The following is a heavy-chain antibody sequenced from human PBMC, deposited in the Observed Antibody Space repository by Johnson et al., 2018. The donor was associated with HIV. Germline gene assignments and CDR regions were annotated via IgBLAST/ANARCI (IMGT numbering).Heavy chain of an antibody. CDR2: ISSNGGST. J-gene: IGHJ3*02. CDR1: GFTFSSYA. Sequence: VQLVESGGGLVQPGGSLRLSCAASGFTFSSYAMHWVRQAPGKGLEYVSAISSNGGSTYYANSVKGRFTISRDNSKNTPYLQMGSLRAEDMAVYYCAREPGIAVAGTDAFDIWGQGTMVTVSS. D-gene: IGHD6-19*01. CDR3: AREPGIAVAGTDAFDI. V-gene: IGHV3-64*01.